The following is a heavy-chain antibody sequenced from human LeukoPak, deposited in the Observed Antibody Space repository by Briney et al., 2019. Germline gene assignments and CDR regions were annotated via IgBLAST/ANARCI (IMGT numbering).Heavy chain of an antibody. CDR2: IYYSGST. V-gene: IGHV4-59*12. CDR3: ARLGDIVVVPAALDGQTYYMDV. J-gene: IGHJ6*03. Sequence: PSETLSLTCTVSGGSISSYYWSWIRQPPGKGLEWIGYIYYSGSTNYNPSLKSRVTISVDTSKNQFSLKLSSVTAADTAVYYCARLGDIVVVPAALDGQTYYMDVWGKGTTVTVSS. CDR1: GGSISSYY. D-gene: IGHD2-2*01.